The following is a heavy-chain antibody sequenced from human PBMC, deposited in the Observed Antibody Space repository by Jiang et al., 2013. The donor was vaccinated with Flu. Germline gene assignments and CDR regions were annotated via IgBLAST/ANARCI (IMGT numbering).Heavy chain of an antibody. CDR2: VYHSGST. Sequence: LLKPSETLSLTCAVSGYSISSSYYWGWIRQPPGKGLEWIATVYHSGSTYYNPSLKSRVTISADTSKNQLSLRLTSVTAADTAVHYCVRGITFEAFDIWGQGTMVTVSS. D-gene: IGHD2/OR15-2a*01. V-gene: IGHV4-38-2*01. CDR1: GYSISSSYY. CDR3: VRGITFEAFDI. J-gene: IGHJ3*02.